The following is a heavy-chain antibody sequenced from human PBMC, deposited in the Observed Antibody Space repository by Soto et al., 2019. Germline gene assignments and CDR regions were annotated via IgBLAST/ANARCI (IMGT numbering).Heavy chain of an antibody. D-gene: IGHD3-22*01. CDR1: GGSISSGDYY. CDR3: XRARYYYDSSGPRDFDY. Sequence: PSETLSLTCTVSGGSISSGDYYWSWIRQPPGKGLEWIGYIYYSGSTYYNPSLKSRVTISVDTSKNQFSLKLSSVTAADTAVYYCXRARYYYDSSGPRDFDYWGQGTLVTVSS. J-gene: IGHJ4*02. CDR2: IYYSGST. V-gene: IGHV4-30-4*01.